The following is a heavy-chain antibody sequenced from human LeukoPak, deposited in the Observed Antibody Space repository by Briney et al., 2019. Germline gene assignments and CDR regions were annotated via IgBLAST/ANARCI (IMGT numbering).Heavy chain of an antibody. CDR2: IYYSGST. Sequence: PSETLSLTCTVSGGSISSYYWSWIRQPPGKGLEWIGYIYYSGSTNYNPSLKSRVTISVDTSKNQFSLKLSSVTAADTAVYYCARESGYYDSSGYYDFDYWGQGTLVTVSS. CDR3: ARESGYYDSSGYYDFDY. CDR1: GGSISSYY. D-gene: IGHD3-22*01. J-gene: IGHJ4*02. V-gene: IGHV4-59*12.